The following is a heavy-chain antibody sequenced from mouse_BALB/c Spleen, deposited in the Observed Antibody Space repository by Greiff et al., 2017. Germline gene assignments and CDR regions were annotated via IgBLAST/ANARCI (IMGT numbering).Heavy chain of an antibody. D-gene: IGHD1-1*01. CDR1: GFTFSSYA. V-gene: IGHV5-6-5*01. CDR3: ASEEENYGSSPSWFAY. J-gene: IGHJ3*01. CDR2: ISSGGST. Sequence: EVKLMESGGGLVKPGGSLKLSCAASGFTFSSYAMSWVRQTPEKRLEWVASISSGGSTYYPDSVKGRFTISRDNARNILYLQMSSLRSEDTAMYYCASEEENYGSSPSWFAYWGQGTLVTVSA.